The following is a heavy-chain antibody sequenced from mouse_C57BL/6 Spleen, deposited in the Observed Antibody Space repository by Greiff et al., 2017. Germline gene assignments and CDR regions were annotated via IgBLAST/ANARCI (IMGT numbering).Heavy chain of an antibody. Sequence: EVKVVESGGDLVKPGGSLKLSCAASGFTFSSYGMSWVRQTPDKRLEWVATISSGGSYTYYPDSVKGRFTISRDNAKNTLYLQMSSLKSEDTAMYYCARDYAYFDYWGQGTTLTVSS. D-gene: IGHD2-4*01. CDR2: ISSGGSYT. CDR3: ARDYAYFDY. V-gene: IGHV5-6*01. J-gene: IGHJ2*01. CDR1: GFTFSSYG.